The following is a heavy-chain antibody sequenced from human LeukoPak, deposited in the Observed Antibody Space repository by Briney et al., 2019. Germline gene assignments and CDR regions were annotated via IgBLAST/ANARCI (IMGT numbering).Heavy chain of an antibody. CDR2: ISYDGSNK. CDR3: ARTGNEYYDILTGAFDY. V-gene: IGHV3-30-3*01. D-gene: IGHD3-9*01. Sequence: GGSLRLSCAASGFTFSSYAMHWVRQAPGKGLKWVAVISYDGSNKYYADSVKGRFTISRDNSKNTLYLQMNSLRTEDTAVYYCARTGNEYYDILTGAFDYWGQGTLVTVSS. CDR1: GFTFSSYA. J-gene: IGHJ4*02.